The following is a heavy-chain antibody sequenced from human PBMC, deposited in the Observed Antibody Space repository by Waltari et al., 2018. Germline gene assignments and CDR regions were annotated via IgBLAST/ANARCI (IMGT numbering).Heavy chain of an antibody. D-gene: IGHD6-19*01. CDR1: GFTFTNYA. Sequence: EVQLLESGGGLVQPGGSLRLSCAASGFTFTNYAMTWVRQPPGKGLGWVSRSSGSGGTTHYADAVKGRFTISRDNSRNTLSLQMNSLRAEDTAVYYCAKGAIAVAGKTRAVDYWGQGTLVTVSS. CDR2: SSGSGGTT. CDR3: AKGAIAVAGKTRAVDY. J-gene: IGHJ4*02. V-gene: IGHV3-23*01.